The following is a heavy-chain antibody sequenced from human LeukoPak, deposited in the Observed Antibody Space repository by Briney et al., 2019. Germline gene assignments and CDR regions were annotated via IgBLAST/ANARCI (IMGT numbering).Heavy chain of an antibody. Sequence: PSETLSLTCTVSGGSISSSSYYWGWIRQPPGKGLEWIGSIYYSGSTYYNPSLKSRVTISVDTSKNQFSLKLSSVTAADTAVYYCARLTRIDSSGYGNFDYWGQGTLVTVSS. J-gene: IGHJ4*02. CDR2: IYYSGST. D-gene: IGHD3-22*01. CDR3: ARLTRIDSSGYGNFDY. CDR1: GGSISSSSYY. V-gene: IGHV4-39*01.